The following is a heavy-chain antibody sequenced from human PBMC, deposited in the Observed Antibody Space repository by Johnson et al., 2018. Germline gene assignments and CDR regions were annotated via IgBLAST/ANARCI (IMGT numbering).Heavy chain of an antibody. D-gene: IGHD2-8*02. CDR3: ARGTARGAFDI. J-gene: IGHJ3*02. Sequence: EVQLVESGGGLVKPGGSXRLSCAASGFTFSIHRMNWVRQAPGKGLEWVSSISSSSSYIYYADSVKGRFTISRDNANNSLFLQMNSLRAEDTALCYCARGTARGAFDIWGQGTMVTVSS. CDR2: ISSSSSYI. CDR1: GFTFSIHR. V-gene: IGHV3-21*06.